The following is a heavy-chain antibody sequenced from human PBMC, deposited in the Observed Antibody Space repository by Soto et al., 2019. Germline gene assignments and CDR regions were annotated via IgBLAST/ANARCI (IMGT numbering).Heavy chain of an antibody. Sequence: SETLSLTCTVSGGSISSGGYYWSWIRQHPGKGLEWIGYIYYSGSTYYNPSLKSRVTISVDTSKNQFSLKLSSVTAADTAVYYCARGVITNYYFDYWGQRTLVTVSS. CDR2: IYYSGST. J-gene: IGHJ4*02. V-gene: IGHV4-31*03. CDR3: ARGVITNYYFDY. D-gene: IGHD3-22*01. CDR1: GGSISSGGYY.